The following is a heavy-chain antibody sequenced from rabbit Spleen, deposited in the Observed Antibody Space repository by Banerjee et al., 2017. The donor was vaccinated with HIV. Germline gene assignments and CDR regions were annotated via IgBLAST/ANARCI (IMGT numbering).Heavy chain of an antibody. J-gene: IGHJ4*01. CDR3: ARDLTSVVGWNFNL. V-gene: IGHV1S40*01. CDR1: GFSFSSNW. D-gene: IGHD1-1*01. CDR2: IDTNDGDT. Sequence: QSLEESGGGLVKPGGTLTLTCTVSGFSFSSNWICWVRQAPGKGLEWIACIDTNDGDTDYANWPKGRFTISKTSSTTVTLQITSLTAADTATYFCARDLTSVVGWNFNLWGPGTLVTVS.